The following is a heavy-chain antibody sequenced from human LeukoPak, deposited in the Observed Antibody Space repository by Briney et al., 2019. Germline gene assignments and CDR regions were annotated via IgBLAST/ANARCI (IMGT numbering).Heavy chain of an antibody. D-gene: IGHD3-3*01. J-gene: IGHJ4*02. CDR2: INHGGGT. Sequence: SETLSLTCAVYGGSFSDYFWNWIRQTPGKGLEWIGEINHGGGTKYNPPLKSRATISVDTSKNQFSLKLSSVTAADTAVYYCARNDFWSGYMAGDYWGQGTLVTVSS. CDR1: GGSFSDYF. CDR3: ARNDFWSGYMAGDY. V-gene: IGHV4-34*01.